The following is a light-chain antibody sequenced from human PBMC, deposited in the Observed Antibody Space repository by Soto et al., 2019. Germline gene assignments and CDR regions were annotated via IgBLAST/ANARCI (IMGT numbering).Light chain of an antibody. Sequence: IVLTQSPGTLSLSPGERATLSCRASQSVNNNYLSWYQQKHGQAHRLLVYRASTRATGIPDRFSGSGSGTDFTLTISSRQPEDFAVYCCQQYGSSLPFGGGTKVEIK. V-gene: IGKV3-20*01. CDR2: RAS. CDR3: QQYGSSLP. CDR1: QSVNNNY. J-gene: IGKJ4*01.